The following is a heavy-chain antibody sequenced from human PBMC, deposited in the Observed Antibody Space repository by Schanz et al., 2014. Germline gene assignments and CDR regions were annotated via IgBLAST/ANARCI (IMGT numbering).Heavy chain of an antibody. CDR3: ARDFHGYGPHHDY. CDR2: ITYNGGTI. V-gene: IGHV3-23*01. D-gene: IGHD5-12*01. Sequence: EVQLLESGGGLVQPGGSLRLSCAASGFSFSSYAMGWVRQARGKGLEWISYITYNGGTIYYADSVKGRFTVSRDNSKNTLYLQLNSLRAEDTAVYYCARDFHGYGPHHDYWGQGSLVTVSS. CDR1: GFSFSSYA. J-gene: IGHJ4*02.